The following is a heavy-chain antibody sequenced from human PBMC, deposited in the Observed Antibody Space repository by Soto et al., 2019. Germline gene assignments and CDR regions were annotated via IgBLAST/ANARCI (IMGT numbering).Heavy chain of an antibody. CDR2: ISADGDST. Sequence: EVQLLESGGDLVQPGGSLRLSCAASGFTFSSYGMNWVRQAPGKGLVWVSGISADGDSTYYADSVKGRFTISRDNSKNPLYLQVNSLRALDTAVYYCAKPVPYKSVNDALDLWGQGTMVTVSS. CDR3: AKPVPYKSVNDALDL. V-gene: IGHV3-23*01. D-gene: IGHD2-2*01. J-gene: IGHJ3*01. CDR1: GFTFSSYG.